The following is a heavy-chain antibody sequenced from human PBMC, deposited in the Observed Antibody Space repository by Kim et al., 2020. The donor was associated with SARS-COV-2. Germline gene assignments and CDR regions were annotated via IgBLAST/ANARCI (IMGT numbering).Heavy chain of an antibody. Sequence: SQTLSLTCTVSGGSISSSSYYWGWIRQPPGKGLEWIGSIYYSGSTYYNPSLKSRVTISVDTSKNQFSLKLSSVTAADTAVYYCARDLYYYDSSGYYSSYYYYGMDVWGQGTTVTVSS. CDR3: ARDLYYYDSSGYYSSYYYYGMDV. CDR2: IYYSGST. J-gene: IGHJ6*02. CDR1: GGSISSSSYY. V-gene: IGHV4-39*07. D-gene: IGHD3-22*01.